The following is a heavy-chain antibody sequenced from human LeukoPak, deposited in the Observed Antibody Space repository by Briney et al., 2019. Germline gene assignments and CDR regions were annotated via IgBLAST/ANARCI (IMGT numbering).Heavy chain of an antibody. CDR3: ARDQGTTGLKWFDP. Sequence: GGSLRLSCAASGFTFSSYGMHWVRQAPGKGLEWVGVIWYDESNKYYADSVKGRFTISRDNSKNTLYLQMNSLRAEDTAVYYCARDQGTTGLKWFDPWGQGTLVTVSS. J-gene: IGHJ5*02. D-gene: IGHD4-17*01. V-gene: IGHV3-33*01. CDR2: IWYDESNK. CDR1: GFTFSSYG.